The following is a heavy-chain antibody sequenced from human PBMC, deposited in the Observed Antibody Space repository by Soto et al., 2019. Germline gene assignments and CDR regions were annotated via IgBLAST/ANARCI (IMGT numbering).Heavy chain of an antibody. V-gene: IGHV3-23*01. Sequence: GGSLRLSCAASGFIFSSYAMTWVRQAPGKGLEWVSVISGGGGTTYYGDSVKGRFTISRDNSKNTLYLQMNSLRAEDTAVYYCAKGSGGSCSSSLDFWGQGTLVTVSS. CDR3: AKGSGGSCSSSLDF. D-gene: IGHD2-15*01. CDR1: GFIFSSYA. J-gene: IGHJ4*02. CDR2: ISGGGGTT.